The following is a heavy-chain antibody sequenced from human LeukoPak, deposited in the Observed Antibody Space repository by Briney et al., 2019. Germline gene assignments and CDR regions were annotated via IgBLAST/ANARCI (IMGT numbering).Heavy chain of an antibody. V-gene: IGHV4-4*07. Sequence: KSSETLSLNCTVSGGSIGSFYWTWIRQPAGKGLEWIGRTYTSGSTNYNPSPKSRVTMSVDTSKNQFSLKLGSVTAADTAVYYCAREASTGYYRPLDYWGQGTLVTVSS. CDR2: TYTSGST. CDR1: GGSIGSFY. CDR3: AREASTGYYRPLDY. J-gene: IGHJ4*02. D-gene: IGHD3-9*01.